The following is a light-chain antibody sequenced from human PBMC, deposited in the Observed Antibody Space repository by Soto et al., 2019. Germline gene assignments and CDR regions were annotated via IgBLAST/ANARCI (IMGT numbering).Light chain of an antibody. J-gene: IGKJ1*01. V-gene: IGKV1-13*02. CDR1: QGISSA. CDR3: QQFNSYPWT. Sequence: AFQLTQSPSSLSASVGDRVTITCRASQGISSAVAWYQQKPGKAPKLLIYDASSLESGVPSRFSGRGSGTDFTLTISSLQPEDFATYYCQQFNSYPWTFGQGTKVEIK. CDR2: DAS.